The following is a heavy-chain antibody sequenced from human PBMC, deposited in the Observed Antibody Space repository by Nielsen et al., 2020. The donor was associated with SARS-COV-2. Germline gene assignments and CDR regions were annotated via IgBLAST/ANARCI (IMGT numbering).Heavy chain of an antibody. V-gene: IGHV1-18*01. D-gene: IGHD2-15*01. CDR2: ISAYNGNT. CDR1: GYTFTSYG. CDR3: ARAPISDIVVVVAANFDY. Sequence: ASVKVSCKASGYTFTSYGISWVRQAPGQGLEWMGWISAYNGNTNYAQKLQGRVTMTTDTSTSTAYMELRSLRSDDTAVYYCARAPISDIVVVVAANFDYWGQGTLVTVSS. J-gene: IGHJ4*02.